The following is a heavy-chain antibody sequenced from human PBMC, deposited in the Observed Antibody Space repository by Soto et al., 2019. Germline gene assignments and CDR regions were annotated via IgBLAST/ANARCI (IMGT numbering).Heavy chain of an antibody. D-gene: IGHD6-13*01. CDR2: INPNSGGT. CDR3: ARDLKYQQLVPGGYYYYGMDV. V-gene: IGHV1-2*04. CDR1: GYTFTGYY. Sequence: ASVNVSCKPSGYTFTGYYIHWVRQAPGQGLECMGWINPNSGGTNYAQKFQGWVTMTRDTSISTAYMELSRLRSDDTAVYYCARDLKYQQLVPGGYYYYGMDVWGQGTTVTVSS. J-gene: IGHJ6*02.